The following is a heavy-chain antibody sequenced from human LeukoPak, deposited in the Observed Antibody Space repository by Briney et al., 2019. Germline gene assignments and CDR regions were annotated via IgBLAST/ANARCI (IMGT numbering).Heavy chain of an antibody. CDR2: IKSDGSST. D-gene: IGHD7-27*01. CDR1: GFTFRSYW. Sequence: GGSLRLSCAASGFTFRSYWMHWVRLPPGKGLVWVSRIKSDGSSTSYADFVKGRFTISRDNAKNTLYLQMDSLRPEDTAVYYCAGVGTWGQGILVTVSS. CDR3: AGVGT. J-gene: IGHJ4*02. V-gene: IGHV3-74*01.